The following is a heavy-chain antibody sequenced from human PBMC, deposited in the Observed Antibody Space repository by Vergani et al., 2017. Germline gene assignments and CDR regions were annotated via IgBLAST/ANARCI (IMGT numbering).Heavy chain of an antibody. CDR2: ISSSSSTI. CDR1: GFTFSSYS. V-gene: IGHV3-48*02. D-gene: IGHD3-10*01. J-gene: IGHJ6*02. CDR3: ARSKSYGSGSSTYYYYGMDV. Sequence: EVQLVESGGGLVQPGGSLRLSCAASGFTFSSYSMNWVRQAPGKGLEWVSYISSSSSTIYYADSVKGRFTISRDNAKNSLYLQMNSLRDEDTAVYYCARSKSYGSGSSTYYYYGMDVWGQGTTVTVSS.